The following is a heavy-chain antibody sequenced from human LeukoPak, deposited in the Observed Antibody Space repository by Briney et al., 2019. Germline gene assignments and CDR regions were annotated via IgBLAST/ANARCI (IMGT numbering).Heavy chain of an antibody. D-gene: IGHD3-9*01. Sequence: ASVKVSCKASGYTFTSCGISWVRQAPGQGLEWMGWISAYNGNTNYAQKLQGRVTMTTDTSTSTAYMELRSLRSDDTAVYYCARGILTGYYMDYFDYWGQGTLVTVSS. J-gene: IGHJ4*02. CDR3: ARGILTGYYMDYFDY. CDR2: ISAYNGNT. V-gene: IGHV1-18*01. CDR1: GYTFTSCG.